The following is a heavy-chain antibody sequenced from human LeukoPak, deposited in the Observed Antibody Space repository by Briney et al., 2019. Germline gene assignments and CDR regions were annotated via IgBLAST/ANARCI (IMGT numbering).Heavy chain of an antibody. CDR2: INHSGST. V-gene: IGHV4-34*01. Sequence: SETLSLTCAVYGGSFSGYYWSWIRQPPGKGLEWIGEINHSGSTNYNPSLKSRVTISVDTSKNQFSLKLSSVTAADTAAYYCARGVRYYYDSSGYLYYFDYWGQGTLVTVSS. J-gene: IGHJ4*02. CDR3: ARGVRYYYDSSGYLYYFDY. D-gene: IGHD3-22*01. CDR1: GGSFSGYY.